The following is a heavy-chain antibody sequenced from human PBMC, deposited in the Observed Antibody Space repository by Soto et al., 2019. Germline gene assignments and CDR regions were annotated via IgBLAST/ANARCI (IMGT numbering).Heavy chain of an antibody. Sequence: QVQLVQSGGEVKKPRASVKVSCKTSGYTFINYGITWVRQAPGQGLEWMGWISTFNGNTNYAQKFQGRVTMTRDTSTTTAYMELRTLRSDDTAMYYCTTENTGTRPTVALDFWGQGTLVTVSS. D-gene: IGHD6-19*01. V-gene: IGHV1-18*04. CDR1: GYTFINYG. CDR3: TTENTGTRPTVALDF. J-gene: IGHJ4*02. CDR2: ISTFNGNT.